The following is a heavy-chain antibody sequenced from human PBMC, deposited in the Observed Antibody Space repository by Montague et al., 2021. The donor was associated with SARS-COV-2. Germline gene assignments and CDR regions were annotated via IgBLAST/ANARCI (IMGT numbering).Heavy chain of an antibody. CDR3: ARDRYSGYVLDAFDI. J-gene: IGHJ3*02. Sequence: SETLSLTCTVSGGSISSSTYYWGWIRQPPGKGLEWIGNIYYSGAISYTPSLSSRVTISVDTSKNQFSLKLSSVTAADTAVYYCARDRYSGYVLDAFDIWGQGTMVTVSS. CDR2: IYYSGAI. CDR1: GGSISSSTYY. D-gene: IGHD5-12*01. V-gene: IGHV4-39*07.